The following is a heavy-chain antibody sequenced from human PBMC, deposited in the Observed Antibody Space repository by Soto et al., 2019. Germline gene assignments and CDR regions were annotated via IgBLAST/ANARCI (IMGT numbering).Heavy chain of an antibody. Sequence: QVQLVQSGAEVKTPGASVKVSCRASGYSFRTHGISWVRQAPGQGLEWMGWISTYDDKTNFPQKFQGRITITTANSTRTTAIELRSLRSDDDAAVFCSASLVCYNSSGCFRNWFDPWGQGTLVTVSS. J-gene: IGHJ5*02. V-gene: IGHV1-18*01. CDR2: ISTYDDKT. CDR1: GYSFRTHG. CDR3: ASLVCYNSSGCFRNWFDP. D-gene: IGHD3-22*01.